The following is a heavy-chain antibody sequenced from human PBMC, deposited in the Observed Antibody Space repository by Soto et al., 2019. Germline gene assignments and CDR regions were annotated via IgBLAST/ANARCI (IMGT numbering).Heavy chain of an antibody. D-gene: IGHD3-22*01. CDR2: ISATGGTT. Sequence: GGSLRLSCAASGFNFRGYAISWVRQAPGKGLEWVSGISATGGTTYYVDSVKGRFTISRDNSKNTLYLQMNSLRAEDTAVYYCAKDPLYYYDSSGSNNWFDPWGQGTLVTVSS. J-gene: IGHJ5*02. CDR3: AKDPLYYYDSSGSNNWFDP. V-gene: IGHV3-23*01. CDR1: GFNFRGYA.